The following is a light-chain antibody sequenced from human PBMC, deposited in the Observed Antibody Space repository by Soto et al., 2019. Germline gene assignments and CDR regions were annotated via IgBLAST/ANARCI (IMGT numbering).Light chain of an antibody. Sequence: QSVLTQPASVSGSPGQSITISCTGTSSDIGAYNYVSWYQQYPGKAPRLLIYAVSNRPSGVSDRFSGSKSGNTASLTISGLKAEDEAHYYCCSYGGRILVIFGEGTKLTVL. V-gene: IGLV2-14*01. CDR1: SSDIGAYNY. J-gene: IGLJ2*01. CDR2: AVS. CDR3: CSYGGRILVI.